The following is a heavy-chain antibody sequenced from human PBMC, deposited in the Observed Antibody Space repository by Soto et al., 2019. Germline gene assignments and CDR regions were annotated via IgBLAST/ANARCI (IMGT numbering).Heavy chain of an antibody. CDR3: ARQKWELDYYSGMAC. CDR2: IYPCDSYT. CDR1: GYSLTRYR. V-gene: IGHV5-51*01. D-gene: IGHD1-26*01. Sequence: PGASHKSSDTRPGYSLTRYRIASVRQINGKGLEWMWIIYPCDSYTRYNPSFQGHVTISADNSISTAYLQWSSLKASDTEMYYCARQKWELDYYSGMACWGQGTTVTFSS. J-gene: IGHJ6*01.